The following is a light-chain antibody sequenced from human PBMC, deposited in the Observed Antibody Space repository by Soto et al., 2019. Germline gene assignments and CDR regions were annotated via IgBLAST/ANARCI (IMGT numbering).Light chain of an antibody. V-gene: IGKV3-20*01. J-gene: IGKJ4*01. CDR3: QQYNSPLT. CDR1: QSVSRSY. CDR2: GVS. Sequence: EIVLTQSPGTLSLSPGERATLSCRASQSVSRSYLAWYQQKPGQAPRLLIYGVSSRATGIPDRFSGSGSGTDFTLTISRLEPEDFAVYYCQQYNSPLTFAGGTKVEIK.